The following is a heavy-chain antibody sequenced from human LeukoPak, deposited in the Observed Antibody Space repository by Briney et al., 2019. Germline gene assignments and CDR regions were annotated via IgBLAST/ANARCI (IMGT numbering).Heavy chain of an antibody. CDR1: GFTFSSYS. Sequence: PGGSLRLSCAASGFTFSSYSMNWVRQAPGKGLGWVSSISSSSSYIYYADSVKGRFTISRDNAKNSLYLQMNSLRAEDTAVYYCARGGWTTGIDYWGQGTLVTVSS. V-gene: IGHV3-21*01. CDR2: ISSSSSYI. J-gene: IGHJ4*02. D-gene: IGHD4-17*01. CDR3: ARGGWTTGIDY.